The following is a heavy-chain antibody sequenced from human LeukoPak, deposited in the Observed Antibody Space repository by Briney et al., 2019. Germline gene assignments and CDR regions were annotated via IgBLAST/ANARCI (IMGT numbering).Heavy chain of an antibody. V-gene: IGHV3-74*01. D-gene: IGHD2-2*01. CDR2: INSDGSST. CDR3: VRVPAANTYFDY. J-gene: IGHJ4*02. Sequence: GGSLRLSCAASGFTFSSYWMHWVRQAPGRGLVWVSRINSDGSSTSYADSVKGRFTISRDNAKNTLYLQMNSLRAEDTAVYYCVRVPAANTYFDYWGQGTLVTVSS. CDR1: GFTFSSYW.